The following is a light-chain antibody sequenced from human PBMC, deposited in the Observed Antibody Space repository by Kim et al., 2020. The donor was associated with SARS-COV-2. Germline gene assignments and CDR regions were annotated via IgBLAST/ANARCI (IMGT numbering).Light chain of an antibody. V-gene: IGKV3-20*01. J-gene: IGKJ2*02. CDR2: GTS. CDR3: HQYSSSLGT. Sequence: WAPGAGATLGGRASQSVSSIYLAWYQQKLCQAPRLLVYGTSTRATGIPDRFSGSGSGTDFTLTISRLEPEDFAVYYCHQYSSSLGTFGQGTKLEI. CDR1: QSVSSIY.